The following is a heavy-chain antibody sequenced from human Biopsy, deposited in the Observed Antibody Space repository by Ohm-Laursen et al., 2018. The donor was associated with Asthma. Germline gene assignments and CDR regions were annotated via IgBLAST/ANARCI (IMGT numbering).Heavy chain of an antibody. Sequence: SETLSLTCAVYGGSFSAYYWSWIRQPPGKGLEWIAEINHSGSTNYNPSLKSRVTMSVDTSKNQLSLNLSSVTAADTAVYYCARAASTTVFWSGYSHNWFDPWGQGTLVTVSS. J-gene: IGHJ5*02. CDR2: INHSGST. CDR1: GGSFSAYY. V-gene: IGHV4-34*01. D-gene: IGHD3-3*01. CDR3: ARAASTTVFWSGYSHNWFDP.